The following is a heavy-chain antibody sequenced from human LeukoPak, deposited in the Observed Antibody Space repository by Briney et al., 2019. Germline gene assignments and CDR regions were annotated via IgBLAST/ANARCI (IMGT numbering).Heavy chain of an antibody. CDR2: ISTYNGNT. CDR3: ARGDDYGDYWGLY. J-gene: IGHJ4*02. CDR1: GGTFNNYG. Sequence: AASVKVSCKAPGGTFNNYGINWVRQAPGQGLEWMGWISTYNGNTNYAQKLQGRVTMTTDTSTSTAYMELRSLISDDAAVYYCARGDDYGDYWGLYWGQGTLVTVSS. D-gene: IGHD4-17*01. V-gene: IGHV1-18*01.